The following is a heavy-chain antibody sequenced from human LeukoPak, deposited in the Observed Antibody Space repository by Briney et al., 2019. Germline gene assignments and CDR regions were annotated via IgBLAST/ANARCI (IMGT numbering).Heavy chain of an antibody. Sequence: GGSLRLSCAASGFTFSSYWMSWVRQAPGKGLEWVADIKQDGSEKYYVDSVKGRFTISRDNAKNSLYMQMNRLRAEDTAVYYCATEAYCNSTSCYYDSFDIWGQGTMVTVSS. CDR1: GFTFSSYW. D-gene: IGHD2-2*01. CDR2: IKQDGSEK. V-gene: IGHV3-7*01. CDR3: ATEAYCNSTSCYYDSFDI. J-gene: IGHJ3*02.